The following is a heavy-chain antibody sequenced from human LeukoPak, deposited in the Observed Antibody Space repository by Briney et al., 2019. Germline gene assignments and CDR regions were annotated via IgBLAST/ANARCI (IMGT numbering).Heavy chain of an antibody. Sequence: GGSLRLSCAAPGFTFSSYWMSWVRQAPGKGLEWVANIKQVGSEKYYMESVKGRFTISREKATNSLYLHMNSLRDQSTAVYYFARADSSYDSSGYQGYWGQGTLVTVSS. V-gene: IGHV3-7*01. CDR1: GFTFSSYW. CDR3: ARADSSYDSSGYQGY. D-gene: IGHD3-22*01. J-gene: IGHJ4*02. CDR2: IKQVGSEK.